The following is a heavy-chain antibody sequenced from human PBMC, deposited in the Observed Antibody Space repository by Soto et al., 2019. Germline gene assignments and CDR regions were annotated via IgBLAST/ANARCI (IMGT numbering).Heavy chain of an antibody. CDR2: IDPSDSYT. J-gene: IGHJ5*02. CDR3: ARHLTLDLVVPTHNWFDP. D-gene: IGHD2-2*01. Sequence: GESLKISCKGSGYSFTSYWISWVRQMPEKGLEWMGRIDPSDSYTNYSPSFQGHVTISADKSISTAYLQWSSLKASDTAMYYCARHLTLDLVVPTHNWFDPWGQGTLVTVSS. V-gene: IGHV5-10-1*01. CDR1: GYSFTSYW.